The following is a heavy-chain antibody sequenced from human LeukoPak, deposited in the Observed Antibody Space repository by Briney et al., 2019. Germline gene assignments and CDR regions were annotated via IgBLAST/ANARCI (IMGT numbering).Heavy chain of an antibody. V-gene: IGHV4-30-4*01. CDR2: IDYSGST. Sequence: SQTLSLTCTVSGGSISSGDYYWGWVRQPPGRGLEWIGYIDYSGSTYYNPSLKSRVTISVDTSKNQFSLKLSDVTAADTAVYYCARDSYGSGSYWLFDYWGQGTLVSVSS. CDR1: GGSISSGDYY. CDR3: ARDSYGSGSYWLFDY. D-gene: IGHD3-10*01. J-gene: IGHJ4*02.